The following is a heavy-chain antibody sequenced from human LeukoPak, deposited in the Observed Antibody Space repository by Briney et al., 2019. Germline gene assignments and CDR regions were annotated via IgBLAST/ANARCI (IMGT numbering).Heavy chain of an antibody. CDR1: GFTFSSYE. J-gene: IGHJ4*02. V-gene: IGHV3-48*03. CDR3: ATYDFWTRYYFDY. CDR2: ISSSGSTI. Sequence: GGSLRLSCAASGFTFSSYEMNWVRQAPGKGLEWVSYISSSGSTIYYADSVKGRFTISRDNAKNSLYLQMNSLRAEDTAVYYCATYDFWTRYYFDYWGQGTLVTVSS. D-gene: IGHD3-3*01.